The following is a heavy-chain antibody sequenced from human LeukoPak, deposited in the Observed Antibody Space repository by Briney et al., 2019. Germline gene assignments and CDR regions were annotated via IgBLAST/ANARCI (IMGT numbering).Heavy chain of an antibody. Sequence: PGGSLRLSCAASGFTFSSYWMHWVCQAPGKGLVWVARIISDGSSTSYADSVKGRFTISRDNAKNTLYLQMNSLRADDTAVYYCATEPHSSGNYWGQGTLVTVSS. CDR1: GFTFSSYW. CDR2: IISDGSST. D-gene: IGHD6-19*01. J-gene: IGHJ4*02. CDR3: ATEPHSSGNY. V-gene: IGHV3-74*01.